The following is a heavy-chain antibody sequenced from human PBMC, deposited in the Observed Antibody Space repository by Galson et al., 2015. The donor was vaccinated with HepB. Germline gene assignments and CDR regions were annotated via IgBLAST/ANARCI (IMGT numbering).Heavy chain of an antibody. V-gene: IGHV1-18*01. D-gene: IGHD3-22*01. CDR1: GYTFTSYG. CDR3: ARDLYYYDSSGYYSYWYFDL. J-gene: IGHJ2*01. Sequence: SVKVSCKASGYTFTSYGISWVRQAPGQGLEWMGWISAYNGNTNYAQKLQGRVTMTTDTSASTAYMELRNLRSDDTAVYYCARDLYYYDSSGYYSYWYFDLWGRGTLVTVSS. CDR2: ISAYNGNT.